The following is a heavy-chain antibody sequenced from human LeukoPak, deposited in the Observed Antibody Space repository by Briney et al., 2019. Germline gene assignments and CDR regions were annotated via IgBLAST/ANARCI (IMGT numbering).Heavy chain of an antibody. V-gene: IGHV1-24*01. J-gene: IGHJ6*02. CDR2: FDPEDGET. Sequence: ASVKVSCKVSGYTLTELSMHWVRQAPGKGLEWMGGFDPEDGETIYAQKFQGRVTMTEDTSTDTAYMELSSLRSEDTAVYYCATDVPYYYGMDVWGQGPRSPSP. CDR1: GYTLTELS. CDR3: ATDVPYYYGMDV.